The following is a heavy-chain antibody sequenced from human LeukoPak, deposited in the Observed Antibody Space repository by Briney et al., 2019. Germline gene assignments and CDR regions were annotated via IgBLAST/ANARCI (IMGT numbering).Heavy chain of an antibody. Sequence: PSETLSLTCDVSGGSITQTNYWTWVRQPPGKGLEWIGEVNLQGSTNYNPSLKSRVTISVDTSKNQFSLKLSSVTAADTAVYYCARVTMVRGVNWYFDLWGRGTLVTVSS. D-gene: IGHD3-10*01. V-gene: IGHV4-4*02. CDR3: ARVTMVRGVNWYFDL. CDR2: VNLQGST. CDR1: GGSITQTNY. J-gene: IGHJ2*01.